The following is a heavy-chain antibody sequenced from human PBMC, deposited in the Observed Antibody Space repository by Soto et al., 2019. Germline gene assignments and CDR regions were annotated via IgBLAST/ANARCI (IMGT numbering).Heavy chain of an antibody. V-gene: IGHV4-59*03. CDR2: VYTSDYT. D-gene: IGHD3-16*01. J-gene: IGHJ6*02. CDR1: GASIRSYY. CDR3: VSLVGRPRDFFYFNGMAV. Sequence: PSETLSLTCSVSGASIRSYYWHWIRQPPGKGLEWIGYVYTSDYTRYSSSLKSRVTISVDTSKSQFYLRLNSVTAADTAVYYCVSLVGRPRDFFYFNGMAVWGQGPMVT.